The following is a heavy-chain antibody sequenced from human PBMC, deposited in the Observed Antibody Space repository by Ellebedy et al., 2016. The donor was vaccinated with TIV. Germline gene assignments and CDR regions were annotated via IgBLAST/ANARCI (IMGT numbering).Heavy chain of an antibody. Sequence: AASVKVSCKASGYTFTSYYMHWVRQAPGQGLGWMGWINPNSGGTNYAQKFQGRVTMTRDTSISTAYMELSRLRSDDTAVYYWARAPPRGWFDPWGQGTLVTVSS. CDR1: GYTFTSYY. D-gene: IGHD3-16*01. J-gene: IGHJ5*02. CDR3: ARAPPRGWFDP. V-gene: IGHV1-2*02. CDR2: INPNSGGT.